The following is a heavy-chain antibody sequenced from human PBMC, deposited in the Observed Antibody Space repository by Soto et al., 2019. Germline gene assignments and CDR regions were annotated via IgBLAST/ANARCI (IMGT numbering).Heavy chain of an antibody. D-gene: IGHD2-15*01. CDR2: INSDGSST. J-gene: IGHJ4*02. V-gene: IGHV3-74*01. CDR1: GFTFSSDW. CDR3: ASTVVTGY. Sequence: EVQLVESGGGLVQPGGSLRLSCAASGFTFSSDWMHWVRQAPGKGLVWVSRINSDGSSTSYADSVQGRFTISRDNAKNPLYLQLNSLRSEDTAVYFCASTVVTGYWGQGTPVTVSS.